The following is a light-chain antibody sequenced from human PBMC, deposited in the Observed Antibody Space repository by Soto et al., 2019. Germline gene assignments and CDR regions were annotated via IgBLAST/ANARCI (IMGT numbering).Light chain of an antibody. Sequence: DIQMTQSPSTLSASVGDRVTITCRASQSISNWLAWYQQKPGKAPKLLIYDASNLESGVPSRFSGSGSGTEFTLTISSLQADDFATYYCQQYNSYWTFGPGTKVEIK. CDR3: QQYNSYWT. J-gene: IGKJ1*01. CDR2: DAS. V-gene: IGKV1-5*01. CDR1: QSISNW.